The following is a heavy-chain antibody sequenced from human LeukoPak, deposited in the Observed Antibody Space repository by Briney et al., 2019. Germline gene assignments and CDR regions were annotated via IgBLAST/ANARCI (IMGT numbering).Heavy chain of an antibody. V-gene: IGHV3-21*04. CDR1: GASISGSGYY. CDR3: AKDLRFSGSPRVFDI. J-gene: IGHJ3*02. CDR2: ISSSSTYI. D-gene: IGHD1-26*01. Sequence: ETLSLTCTVSGASISGSGYYWGWIRQPPGKGLEWVSSISSSSTYIYYADSVKGRFTISRDNSKSTLYLQMNSLRAEDTAVYYCAKDLRFSGSPRVFDIWGQGTMVTVSS.